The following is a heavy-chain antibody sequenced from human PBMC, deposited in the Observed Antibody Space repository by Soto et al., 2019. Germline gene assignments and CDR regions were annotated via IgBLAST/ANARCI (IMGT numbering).Heavy chain of an antibody. CDR1: GGSVSSGSYY. V-gene: IGHV4-61*01. CDR3: SKGMKDWYEGCYYYGMDV. CDR2: IYYSGST. D-gene: IGHD1-1*01. J-gene: IGHJ6*02. Sequence: SETLSLTCTVSGGSVSSGSYYWSWIRQHPGKGLEWIGYIYYSGSTNYNPSLKSRVTLSEATSKNQFSLNLSSVTAAATAVYNFSKGMKDWYEGCYYYGMDVWGQGTPVTVSS.